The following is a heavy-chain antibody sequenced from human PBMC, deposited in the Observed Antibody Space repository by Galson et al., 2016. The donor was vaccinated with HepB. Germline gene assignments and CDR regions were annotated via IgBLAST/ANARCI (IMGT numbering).Heavy chain of an antibody. D-gene: IGHD6-19*01. Sequence: SLRLSCAASGFTFSSYSRNWVRQAPGKGLEWVSSISTSTNYIYYADSVKGRFTISRDNAKNSLYLQMNSLRAEDTAVYYCARAYTSGWPFDYWGQGTLVTVSS. CDR3: ARAYTSGWPFDY. CDR2: ISTSTNYI. J-gene: IGHJ4*02. V-gene: IGHV3-21*01. CDR1: GFTFSSYS.